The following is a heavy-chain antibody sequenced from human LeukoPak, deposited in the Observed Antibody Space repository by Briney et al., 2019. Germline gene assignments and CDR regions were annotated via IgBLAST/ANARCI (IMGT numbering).Heavy chain of an antibody. V-gene: IGHV1-69*13. D-gene: IGHD5-24*01. CDR3: ARQLVRGRDGYNYKVDY. CDR1: GGTFSSHA. Sequence: GASVKVSCKASGGTFSSHAISWVRQAPGQGLEWMGGIIPIFGTANYAQKFQGRVTITADESTSTAYMELSSLRSEDTAVYYCARQLVRGRDGYNYKVDYWGQGTLVTVSS. J-gene: IGHJ4*02. CDR2: IIPIFGTA.